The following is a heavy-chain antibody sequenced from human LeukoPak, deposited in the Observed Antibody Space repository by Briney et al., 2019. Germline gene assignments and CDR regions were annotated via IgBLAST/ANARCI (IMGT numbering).Heavy chain of an antibody. CDR2: IKSDGSST. V-gene: IGHV3-74*01. CDR1: GFSFSGYW. Sequence: GGSLRLSCTTSGFSFSGYWMHWVRQAPGKGLVWVSRIKSDGSSTTYADSVKGRFTISRDNAKNSLYLQMNSLRAEDTAVYYCAELGITMIGGVWGKGTTVTISS. J-gene: IGHJ6*04. CDR3: AELGITMIGGV. D-gene: IGHD3-10*02.